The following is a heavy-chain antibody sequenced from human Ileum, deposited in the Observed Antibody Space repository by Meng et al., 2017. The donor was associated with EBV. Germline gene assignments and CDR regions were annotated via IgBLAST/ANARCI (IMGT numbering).Heavy chain of an antibody. V-gene: IGHV4-30-4*01. CDR1: GGSISSGDYY. J-gene: IGHJ2*01. Sequence: QLPRPESGPGLVKPSQTLSLTCTVSGGSISSGDYYWSWIRQPPGKGLEWIGYIYYSGSTYYNPSLKCRVTISVDTSKNQFSLKLSSVTAADTAVYYCARGYYDSSGYGYWYFDLWGRGTLVTVSS. D-gene: IGHD3-22*01. CDR3: ARGYYDSSGYGYWYFDL. CDR2: IYYSGST.